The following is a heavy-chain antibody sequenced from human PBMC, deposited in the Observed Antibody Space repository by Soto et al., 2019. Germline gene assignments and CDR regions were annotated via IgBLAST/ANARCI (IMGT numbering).Heavy chain of an antibody. CDR1: SGSISSSNW. J-gene: IGHJ6*03. CDR2: IYHSGGT. CDR3: ARGFNCSSTSCYAAHYYYYMDV. D-gene: IGHD2-2*01. V-gene: IGHV4-4*02. Sequence: QVQLQESGPGLVKPSGTLSLTCAVSSGSISSSNWWSWVRQPPGKGLEWIGEIYHSGGTNYNPSLKSRVTISVDKSKNQFSLKLSSVTAADTAVYYCARGFNCSSTSCYAAHYYYYMDVWGKGTTVTVSS.